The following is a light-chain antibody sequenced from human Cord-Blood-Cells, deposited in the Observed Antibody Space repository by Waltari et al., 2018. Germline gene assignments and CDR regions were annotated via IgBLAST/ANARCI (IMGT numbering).Light chain of an antibody. Sequence: IVMTQSPDSLALSPGERATINCKSRQSVLYCSNNKNYLAWYQQKPGQPPKLLIYWASTRESGVPDRFSGSGSGTDFTLTISSLQAEDVAVYYCQQYYSTPRTFGQGTKVEIK. J-gene: IGKJ1*01. V-gene: IGKV4-1*01. CDR3: QQYYSTPRT. CDR2: WAS. CDR1: QSVLYCSNNKNY.